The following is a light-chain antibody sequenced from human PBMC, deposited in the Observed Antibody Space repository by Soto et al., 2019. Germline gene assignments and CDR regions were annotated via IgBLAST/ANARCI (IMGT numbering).Light chain of an antibody. CDR2: GAS. CDR1: QSVRGN. V-gene: IGKV3-15*01. Sequence: EILLTQSPGTLSLSPCERATLSSRASQSVRGNLAWYQQKPGETPRLLIYGASSRATGIPARFSGSGSGTEFTLTISSLQPEDFAVSYCQQYNNWPLITFGQGTRLEIK. J-gene: IGKJ5*01. CDR3: QQYNNWPLIT.